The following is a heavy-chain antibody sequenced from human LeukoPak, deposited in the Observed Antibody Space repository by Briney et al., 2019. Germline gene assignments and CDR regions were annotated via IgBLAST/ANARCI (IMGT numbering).Heavy chain of an antibody. CDR2: IDPSDSYT. CDR3: ARPYGSGSYYVGGDAY. V-gene: IGHV5-10-1*01. CDR1: GYSFTTYW. D-gene: IGHD3-10*01. Sequence: GESLKISCKGSGYSFTTYWIGWVRQMPGKGLEWMGRIDPSDSYTDYSPSFQGHVTISADKSISTAYLLWSSLKASDTAIYYCARPYGSGSYYVGGDAYWGQGTLVTVSS. J-gene: IGHJ4*02.